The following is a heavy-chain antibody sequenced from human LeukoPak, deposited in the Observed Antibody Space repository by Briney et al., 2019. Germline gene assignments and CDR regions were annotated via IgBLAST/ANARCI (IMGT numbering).Heavy chain of an antibody. Sequence: SETLSLTCTVSGGSISSSSYYWGWIRQPPGKGLEWIGSIYYSGSTYYNPSLKSRVTISVDTSKNQFSLKLSSVTAADTAVYYCARDQKGGSEAFDIWGQGTMVTVSS. CDR3: ARDQKGGSEAFDI. CDR1: GGSISSSSYY. J-gene: IGHJ3*02. CDR2: IYYSGST. V-gene: IGHV4-39*07. D-gene: IGHD1-26*01.